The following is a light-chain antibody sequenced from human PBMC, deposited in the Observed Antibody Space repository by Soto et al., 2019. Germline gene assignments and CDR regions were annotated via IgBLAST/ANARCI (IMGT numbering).Light chain of an antibody. CDR2: GAS. V-gene: IGKV3-11*01. Sequence: EIVLTQSPATLSLSPGERATLSCRASQSVSSYLAWYQQKPGQAPRLLIYGASHRATGIPARFSASGSGTDFTLTISSLEPEDFAVYYCQQCSSWPRSFGRGTRVEIK. CDR1: QSVSSY. CDR3: QQCSSWPRS. J-gene: IGKJ2*01.